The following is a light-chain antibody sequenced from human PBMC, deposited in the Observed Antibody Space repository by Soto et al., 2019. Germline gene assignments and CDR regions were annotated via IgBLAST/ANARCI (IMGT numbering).Light chain of an antibody. CDR3: LKHNSYPFT. CDR2: AAS. V-gene: IGKV1-17*01. CDR1: QGIRND. J-gene: IGKJ3*01. Sequence: DIQTTQSPSSLSASVGDRVTITCRASQGIRNDLGWYQQKPGKAPKRLIYAASSLPSGVPSRFSGRGSWTELSLTISRRPTEEFATYYCLKHNSYPFTFGPGTQGDSK.